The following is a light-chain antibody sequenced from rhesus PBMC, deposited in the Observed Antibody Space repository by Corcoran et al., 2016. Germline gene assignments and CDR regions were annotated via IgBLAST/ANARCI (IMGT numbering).Light chain of an antibody. J-gene: IGKJ1*01. Sequence: DIQMTQSPSSLSASVGDTVTITCRASQSISSWLDWYQQKPGKAPKLLFYDASSLESGVPSRFSGSGAGTDFTLTISSLQPEDFAAYYCLQHNSYPPTFGQGTKVEIK. CDR3: LQHNSYPPT. V-gene: IGKV1S13*01. CDR1: QSISSW. CDR2: DAS.